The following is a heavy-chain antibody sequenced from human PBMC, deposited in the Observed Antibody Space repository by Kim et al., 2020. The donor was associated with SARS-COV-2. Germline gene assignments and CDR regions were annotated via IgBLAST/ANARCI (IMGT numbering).Heavy chain of an antibody. J-gene: IGHJ6*02. CDR3: ARDAGPPDYYYGMDV. Sequence: LKFQAGVTITADESTSTAYMELSSLRSEDTAVYYCARDAGPPDYYYGMDVWGQGTTVTVSS. V-gene: IGHV1-69*01. D-gene: IGHD3-10*01.